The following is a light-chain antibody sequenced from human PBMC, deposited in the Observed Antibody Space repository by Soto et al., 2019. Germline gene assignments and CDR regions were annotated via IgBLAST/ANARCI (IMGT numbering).Light chain of an antibody. CDR1: QNVSNY. CDR2: DAS. J-gene: IGKJ1*01. V-gene: IGKV3-11*01. Sequence: EIVLTQSPATLSMSPGERPTLSCRASQNVSNYLAWYQHKPGQAPRLLIYDASNRATGIPARFSGSGSATDCTHTILTISSLEPEDFAVYYCQQRSNWPRMFGQGTKVDIK. CDR3: QQRSNWPRM.